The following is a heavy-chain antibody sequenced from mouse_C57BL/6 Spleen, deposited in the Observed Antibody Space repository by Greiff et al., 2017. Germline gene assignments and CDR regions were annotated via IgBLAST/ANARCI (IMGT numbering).Heavy chain of an antibody. CDR1: GYTFTSYW. CDR2: IDPSDSYT. D-gene: IGHD3-2*02. Sequence: VQLQQPGAELVRPGTSVKLSCKASGYTFTSYWMHWVKQRPGQGLEWIGVIDPSDSYTNYNQKFKGKATLTVDTSSSTAYMQLSSLTSEDSAVYYCARSPRQLKYYFDYWGQGTTLTVSS. J-gene: IGHJ2*01. V-gene: IGHV1-59*01. CDR3: ARSPRQLKYYFDY.